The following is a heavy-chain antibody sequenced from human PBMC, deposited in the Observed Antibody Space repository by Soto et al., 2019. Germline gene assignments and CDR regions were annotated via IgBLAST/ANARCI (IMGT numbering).Heavy chain of an antibody. CDR3: ARGFYYGSSYFDY. D-gene: IGHD3-10*01. CDR1: GGSFSGYY. V-gene: IGHV4-34*01. CDR2: INHSGST. Sequence: SENLYLTYAVYGGSFSGYYWSWIRQPPGKGLEWIGEINHSGSTNYNPSLKSRVTISVDTSKNQFSLKLSSVTAADTAVYYCARGFYYGSSYFDYWGQGTLVTVS. J-gene: IGHJ4*02.